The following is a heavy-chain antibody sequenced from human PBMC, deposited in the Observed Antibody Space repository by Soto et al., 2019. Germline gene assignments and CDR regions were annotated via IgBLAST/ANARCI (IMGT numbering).Heavy chain of an antibody. D-gene: IGHD3-10*01. Sequence: KPSETLSLTCSVSGGSISSSDYYWGWIRQPPGKGLEWIGSIHYSGTTYYNPSLKSRVTISVDTSKNQFSLKLTSVTAADTAVYYCARRGSASYWIDYWGQGTLVTVSS. CDR2: IHYSGTT. CDR3: ARRGSASYWIDY. CDR1: GGSISSSDYY. J-gene: IGHJ4*02. V-gene: IGHV4-39*01.